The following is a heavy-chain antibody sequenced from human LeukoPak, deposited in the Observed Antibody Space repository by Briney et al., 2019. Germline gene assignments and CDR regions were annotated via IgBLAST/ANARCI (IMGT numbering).Heavy chain of an antibody. CDR1: GFTFSSYG. J-gene: IGHJ4*02. D-gene: IGHD3-22*01. V-gene: IGHV3-33*01. Sequence: TGGSLRLSCAASGFTFSSYGMHWVRQAPGKGLEWVAVIWYDGSNKYYADSVKGRFTISRDNSKNTLYLQMNSLRAEDTAVYYCARAFTSTGYYYVEYWGQGTLVTVSS. CDR2: IWYDGSNK. CDR3: ARAFTSTGYYYVEY.